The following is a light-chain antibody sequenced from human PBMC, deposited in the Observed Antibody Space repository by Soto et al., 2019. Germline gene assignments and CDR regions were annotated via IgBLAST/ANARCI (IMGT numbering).Light chain of an antibody. J-gene: IGKJ4*01. Sequence: DIQMTQSPSAMSASVGDRVTITCRASQGIRNYLAWFQQKSGKVPKRLIYAASSLQSGVPSRFSGSGSGTEFTLTINNLQPEDFASYYCLQYTSYPLTLGGGTKVDIK. CDR1: QGIRNY. CDR2: AAS. V-gene: IGKV1-17*03. CDR3: LQYTSYPLT.